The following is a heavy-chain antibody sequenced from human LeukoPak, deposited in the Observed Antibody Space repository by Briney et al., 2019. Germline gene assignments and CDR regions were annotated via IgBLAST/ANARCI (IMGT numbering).Heavy chain of an antibody. D-gene: IGHD2-15*01. CDR3: ARFLTWYDAFDI. CDR2: IYYSGST. V-gene: IGHV4-39*07. Sequence: SETLSLTCNVSGGSITSSSYYWGWIRQSSGKGLEWIGNIYYSGSTYYNPSLKSRVSMSVDTSKNQFSLKLSSVTAADTAVYYCARFLTWYDAFDIWGQGTMVSDSS. J-gene: IGHJ3*02. CDR1: GGSITSSSYY.